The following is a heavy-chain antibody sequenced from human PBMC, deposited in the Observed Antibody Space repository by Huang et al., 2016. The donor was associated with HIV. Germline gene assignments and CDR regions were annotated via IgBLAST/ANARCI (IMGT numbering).Heavy chain of an antibody. D-gene: IGHD2-2*01. Sequence: QVQLVQYGDEAKKPGSSVKVSCKASVGSFSNHGFSWVRQCPGEGLDWMGGIIPIFGTTNYEQKFQGRVTITADESTGTAYLELSSLRSEDTAVYFCARESNIVVVPHTIKFFDYWGQGTLVTVSS. CDR2: IIPIFGTT. CDR1: VGSFSNHG. J-gene: IGHJ4*02. V-gene: IGHV1-69*01. CDR3: ARESNIVVVPHTIKFFDY.